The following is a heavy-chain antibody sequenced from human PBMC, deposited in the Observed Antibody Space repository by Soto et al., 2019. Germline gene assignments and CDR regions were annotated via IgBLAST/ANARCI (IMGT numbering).Heavy chain of an antibody. J-gene: IGHJ6*02. CDR2: ISGSGGST. Sequence: GGSLRLSCAASGFTFSSYVMSWVRQAPGKGLEWVSAISGSGGSTYYADSVKGRFTISRDNSKNTLYLQMNSLRAEDTAVYYCAKDFHYVWGSYPYYYYGMDVWGQGTTVTVSS. V-gene: IGHV3-23*01. D-gene: IGHD3-16*02. CDR1: GFTFSSYV. CDR3: AKDFHYVWGSYPYYYYGMDV.